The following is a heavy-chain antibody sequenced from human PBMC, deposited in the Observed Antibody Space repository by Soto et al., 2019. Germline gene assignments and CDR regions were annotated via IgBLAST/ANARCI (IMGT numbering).Heavy chain of an antibody. CDR3: ARGLYNWNPKTKDPRPHY. D-gene: IGHD1-20*01. CDR1: GFTFSSYW. CDR2: INSDGSST. V-gene: IGHV3-74*01. J-gene: IGHJ4*02. Sequence: PGGSLRLSCAASGFTFSSYWMHWVRQAPGKGLVWVSRINSDGSSTSYADSVKGRFTISRDNAKNTLYLQMNSLRAEDTAVYYCARGLYNWNPKTKDPRPHYWGQGTLVTVSS.